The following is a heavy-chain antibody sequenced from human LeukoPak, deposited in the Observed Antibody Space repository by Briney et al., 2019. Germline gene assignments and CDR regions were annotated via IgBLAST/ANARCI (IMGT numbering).Heavy chain of an antibody. CDR1: GYSFTNYW. Sequence: GESLKISCKGSGYSFTNYWIAWVRQTPGKGLEWMGRIDPSDSYTKYSPSFQGHVTISADKSISTAYPQWSSLKASDTAMYYCTRRGYSGDAFDIWGQGTMVTVSS. J-gene: IGHJ3*02. CDR3: TRRGYSGDAFDI. V-gene: IGHV5-10-1*01. CDR2: IDPSDSYT. D-gene: IGHD5-12*01.